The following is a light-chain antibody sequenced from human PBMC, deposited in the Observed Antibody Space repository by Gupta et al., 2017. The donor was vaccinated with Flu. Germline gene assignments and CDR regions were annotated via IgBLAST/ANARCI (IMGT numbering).Light chain of an antibody. V-gene: IGKV3-15*01. Sequence: PDTLSVSTGERATLSCRASQSVSSSLAWYQQKPGQSPRLLIYTASTRATGIPARFSGSGSGTEFTLTISSLQSEDFAFYYCQQDNNWPWTFGQGTKLEIK. J-gene: IGKJ2*01. CDR3: QQDNNWPWT. CDR1: QSVSSS. CDR2: TAS.